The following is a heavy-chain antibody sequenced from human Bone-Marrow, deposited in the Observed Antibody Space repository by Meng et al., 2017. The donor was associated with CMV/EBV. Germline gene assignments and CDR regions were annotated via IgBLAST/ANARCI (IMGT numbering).Heavy chain of an antibody. CDR1: GFTFSSYW. J-gene: IGHJ5*02. D-gene: IGHD3-16*01. CDR2: IGDDGTTT. V-gene: IGHV3-23*01. Sequence: GESLKISCAASGFTFSSYWMSWVRQAPGKGLEWVSSIGDDGTTTYYADSVKGLFTISRDNSKDTLYLQMNSLRAEDTAVYYCVKNWGSWGQGTLVTVSS. CDR3: VKNWGS.